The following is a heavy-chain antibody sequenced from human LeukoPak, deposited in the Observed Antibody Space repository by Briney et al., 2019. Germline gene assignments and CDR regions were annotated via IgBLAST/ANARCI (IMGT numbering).Heavy chain of an antibody. CDR3: ARHGYELTYYYDSSGASEYFQH. V-gene: IGHV4-59*08. D-gene: IGHD3-22*01. CDR2: IYYSGST. CDR1: GGSISSYY. J-gene: IGHJ1*01. Sequence: SETLSLTCTVSGGSISSYYWSWIRQPPGKGLEWIGYIYYSGSTNYNPSLKSRVTISVDTSKNQSSLKLSSVTAADTAVYYCARHGYELTYYYDSSGASEYFQHWGQGTLVTVSS.